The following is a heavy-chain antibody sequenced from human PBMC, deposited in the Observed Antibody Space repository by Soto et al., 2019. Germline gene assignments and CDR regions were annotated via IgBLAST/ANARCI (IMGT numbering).Heavy chain of an antibody. D-gene: IGHD5-12*01. CDR3: ARTLLSSDSLLPFDY. V-gene: IGHV4-59*08. J-gene: IGHJ4*02. CDR2: IYDSGST. Sequence: SETLSLTCTVSGDSINGYYWSWIRQPPGKGLEWIGNIYDSGSTNYNPSLKSRVTISVDTSKNQFSLKLNSVTAADTAVYFCARTLLSSDSLLPFDYWGQGTLVTVSS. CDR1: GDSINGYY.